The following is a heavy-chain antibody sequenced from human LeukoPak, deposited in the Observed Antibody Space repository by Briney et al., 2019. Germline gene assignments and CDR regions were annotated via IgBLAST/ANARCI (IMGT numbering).Heavy chain of an antibody. V-gene: IGHV3-66*01. CDR1: GFTFSSYT. D-gene: IGHD6-19*01. CDR3: ARDHVSGWYFSAFDI. CDR2: IYSGGST. J-gene: IGHJ3*02. Sequence: LSGGSLRLSCVASGFTFSSYTMHWVRQAPGKGLEWVSVIYSGGSTYYADSVKGRFTISRDNSKNTLYLQMNSLRAEDTAVYYCARDHVSGWYFSAFDIWGQGTMVTVSS.